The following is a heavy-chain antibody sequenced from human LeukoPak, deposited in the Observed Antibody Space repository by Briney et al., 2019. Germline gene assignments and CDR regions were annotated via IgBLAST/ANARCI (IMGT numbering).Heavy chain of an antibody. Sequence: ASETLSLTCTVSGYSISSGYYWGWIRQPPGKGLEWIGSIYHSGSTYYNPSLKSRVTISVDTSKNQFSLKLSSVTAADTAVYYCARVQPREGVDYYDSSGYYPFDYWGQGTLVTVSS. V-gene: IGHV4-38-2*02. J-gene: IGHJ4*02. CDR3: ARVQPREGVDYYDSSGYYPFDY. CDR2: IYHSGST. CDR1: GYSISSGYY. D-gene: IGHD3-22*01.